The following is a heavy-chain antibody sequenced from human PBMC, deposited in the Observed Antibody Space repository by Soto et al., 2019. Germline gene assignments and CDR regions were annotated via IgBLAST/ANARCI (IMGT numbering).Heavy chain of an antibody. Sequence: SVSNAWMNWVRQAPGKGLEWVGRIKSQTHGGTTDYTAPVKGRFTISRDDSKNTLYLQMNSLKTEDTAVYYCTGAYGSGSYDAFDIWGQGTMVTVSS. V-gene: IGHV3-15*07. D-gene: IGHD3-10*01. CDR3: TGAYGSGSYDAFDI. CDR2: IKSQTHGGTT. J-gene: IGHJ3*02. CDR1: SVSNAW.